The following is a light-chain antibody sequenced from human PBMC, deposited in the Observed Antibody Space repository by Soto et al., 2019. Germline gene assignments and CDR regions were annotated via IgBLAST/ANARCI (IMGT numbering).Light chain of an antibody. CDR2: GAS. V-gene: IGKV3-20*01. CDR1: QSVSSSY. J-gene: IGKJ4*01. Sequence: EIVLTQSPGTLSLSPGERATLSCRASQSVSSSYLAWYQQKPGQAPRLLIYGASSRATGIPDRFSGSGSGTDFTLTINRLEPEDFAVYYCQKYGSSPGRTFGGGTKVEIK. CDR3: QKYGSSPGRT.